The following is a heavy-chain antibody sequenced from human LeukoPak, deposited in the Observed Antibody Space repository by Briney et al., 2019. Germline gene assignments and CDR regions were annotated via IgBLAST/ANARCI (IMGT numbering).Heavy chain of an antibody. V-gene: IGHV3-9*01. D-gene: IGHD3-10*01. J-gene: IGHJ4*02. CDR1: GFTFDDYA. CDR3: AKDASLVRGALEGDYFDY. CDR2: INWNSGSI. Sequence: PGGSLRLPCAASGFTFDDYALHWVRQAPGKGLEWVSGINWNSGSIVYADSVKGRFTISRDNAKNSLYLQMNSLRAEDTALYYCAKDASLVRGALEGDYFDYWGQGTLVTVSA.